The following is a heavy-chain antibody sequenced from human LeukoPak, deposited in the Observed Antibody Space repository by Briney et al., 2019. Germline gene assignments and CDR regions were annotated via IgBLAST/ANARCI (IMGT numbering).Heavy chain of an antibody. CDR3: ARDTAIRHDYYSYMDV. D-gene: IGHD5-18*01. CDR2: ISGSGGST. J-gene: IGHJ6*03. Sequence: GGSLRLSCAASGFTFSSYAMSWVRQAPGKGLEWVSAISGSGGSTYYADSVKGRFTISRDNSKNSLYLQMNSLRAEDTAVYYCARDTAIRHDYYSYMDVWGKGTTVTVSS. CDR1: GFTFSSYA. V-gene: IGHV3-23*01.